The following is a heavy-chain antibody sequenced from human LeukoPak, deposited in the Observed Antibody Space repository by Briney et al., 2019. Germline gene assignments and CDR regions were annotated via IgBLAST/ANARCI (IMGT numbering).Heavy chain of an antibody. CDR2: IYYSGST. V-gene: IGHV4-59*08. Sequence: SETLSLTCTVSGSSISSYYWSWIRQPPGKGLEWIGYIYYSGSTNYNPSLKSRVTISVDTSKNQFSLKLSSVTAADTAVYYCARSSHYDSSGYYSWGQGTLVTVSS. CDR1: GSSISSYY. J-gene: IGHJ4*02. CDR3: ARSSHYDSSGYYS. D-gene: IGHD3-22*01.